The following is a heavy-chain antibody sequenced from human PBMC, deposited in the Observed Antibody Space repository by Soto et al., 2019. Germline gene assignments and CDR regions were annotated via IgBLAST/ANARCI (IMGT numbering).Heavy chain of an antibody. CDR2: IYHSGTT. J-gene: IGHJ4*02. D-gene: IGHD5-12*01. CDR1: GASISSGHW. V-gene: IGHV4-4*02. CDR3: ARDGEDGYNLAV. Sequence: QVQLEESGPGLVNPSGTLSLTCAVSGASISSGHWWSWVRQPPGKGLEWIGEIYHSGTTNYNPSLKSPAAVTISVDTSKNQFSLRLRSVTAADTAVYYCARDGEDGYNLAVWGQGTLVTVSS.